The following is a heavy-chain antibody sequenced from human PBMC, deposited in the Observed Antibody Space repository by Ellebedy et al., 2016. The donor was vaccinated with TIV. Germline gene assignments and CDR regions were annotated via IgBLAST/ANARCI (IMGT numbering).Heavy chain of an antibody. CDR3: AKDLHIQRQWGFDH. CDR2: ISGSGDT. CDR1: GFTFSIYA. Sequence: GESLKISCAASGFTFSIYAMSWVRQAPGKGLEWVSLISGSGDTYYADSVKGRFTISRDNSKNTLNLQMNSLRAEDTAVYYCAKDLHIQRQWGFDHWGQGILVTVSS. V-gene: IGHV3-23*01. D-gene: IGHD5-18*01. J-gene: IGHJ4*02.